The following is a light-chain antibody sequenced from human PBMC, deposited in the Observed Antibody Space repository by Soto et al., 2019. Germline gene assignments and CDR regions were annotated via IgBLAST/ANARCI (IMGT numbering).Light chain of an antibody. V-gene: IGLV3-1*01. CDR2: QDR. Sequence: SYELTQPPSVSVSPGHTATISCSGDKLGAKYVCWYQQKPGQSPVLVIYQDRKRPSGIPERLSGSNSGNTATLIIRGTQLVDEADYYCQAWDTTAYVLGTGTKVTAL. CDR3: QAWDTTAYV. J-gene: IGLJ1*01. CDR1: KLGAKY.